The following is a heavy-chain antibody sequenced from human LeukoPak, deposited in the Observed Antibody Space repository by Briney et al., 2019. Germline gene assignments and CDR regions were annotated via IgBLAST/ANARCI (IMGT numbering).Heavy chain of an antibody. CDR1: GFTFSSYS. Sequence: GGSLRLSCAASGFTFSSYSMNWVRQAPGKGLEWVSSIDYSSKYIYTADSVKGRFTTSRDNAKNSLDLQMNSLKAEDTAVYYCASGSGWSPDYWGQGTLVTVSS. J-gene: IGHJ4*02. CDR2: IDYSSKYI. CDR3: ASGSGWSPDY. D-gene: IGHD6-19*01. V-gene: IGHV3-21*04.